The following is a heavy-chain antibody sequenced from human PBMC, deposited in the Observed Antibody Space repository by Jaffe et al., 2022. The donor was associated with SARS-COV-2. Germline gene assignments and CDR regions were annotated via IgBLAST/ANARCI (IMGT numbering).Heavy chain of an antibody. CDR1: GFTFSSYE. CDR3: ARKGYSSGWGMFDY. CDR2: ISSSGSTI. V-gene: IGHV3-48*03. J-gene: IGHJ4*02. Sequence: EVQLVESGGGLVQPGGSLRLSCAASGFTFSSYEMNWVRQAPGKGLEWVSYISSSGSTIYYADSVKGRFTISRDNAKNSLYLQMNSLRAEDTAVYYCARKGYSSGWGMFDYWGQGTLVTVSS. D-gene: IGHD6-19*01.